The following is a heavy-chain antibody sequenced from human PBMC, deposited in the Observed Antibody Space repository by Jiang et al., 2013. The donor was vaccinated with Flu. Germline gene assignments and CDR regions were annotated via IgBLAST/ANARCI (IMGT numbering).Heavy chain of an antibody. J-gene: IGHJ3*01. V-gene: IGHV3-23*01. Sequence: VQLLESGGGVVQPGGSLRLSCGTSGFTFTAFAFNWVRQAPGKGLQWVAGISESGDKTKYADSVRDRATISRDNSMKTVYLEMNNLGAEDTAVYYCAKDLGLVTEVRGLTFGPRQDDPLDVWGQGTLVTVS. CDR2: ISESGDKT. CDR1: GFTFTAFA. D-gene: IGHD3-10*01. CDR3: AKDLGLVTEVRGLTFGPRQDDPLDV.